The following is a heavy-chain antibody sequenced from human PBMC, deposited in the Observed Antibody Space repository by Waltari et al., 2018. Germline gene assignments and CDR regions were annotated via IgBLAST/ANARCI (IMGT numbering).Heavy chain of an antibody. V-gene: IGHV1-69*14. J-gene: IGHJ4*02. CDR2: IIPIFGTA. CDR1: GGTFSSYA. Sequence: QVQLVQSGAEVKKPGSSVKVSCKASGGTFSSYAISWVRQAPGQGLEWMGGIIPIFGTANYAQKFQGRVTITADKSTSTAYMELSSLRSEDTAVYYCARGSEQQLVRDMCTFDYWGQGTLVTVSS. CDR3: ARGSEQQLVRDMCTFDY. D-gene: IGHD6-13*01.